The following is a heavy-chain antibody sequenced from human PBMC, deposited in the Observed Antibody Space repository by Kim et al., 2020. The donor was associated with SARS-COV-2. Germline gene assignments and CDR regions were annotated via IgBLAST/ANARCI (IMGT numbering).Heavy chain of an antibody. J-gene: IGHJ6*02. V-gene: IGHV1-69*13. D-gene: IGHD3-10*01. CDR2: IIPIFGTA. Sequence: SVKVSCKASGGTFSSYAISWVRQAPGQGLEWMGGIIPIFGTANYAQKFQGRVTITADESTSTAYMELSSLRSEDTAVYYCARAWFGVKYYYYYGMDVWGQGTTVTVSS. CDR1: GGTFSSYA. CDR3: ARAWFGVKYYYYYGMDV.